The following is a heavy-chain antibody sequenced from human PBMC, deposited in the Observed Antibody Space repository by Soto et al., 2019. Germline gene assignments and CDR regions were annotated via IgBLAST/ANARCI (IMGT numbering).Heavy chain of an antibody. Sequence: QVQLVQSGVEVKKPGASVKVSCKASGYTFTSYAISWVRQAPGQGLEWMGWISAYNGNTNYAQKLQGRVTMTTDTSTSTAYMELRSLRSDDTAVYYCARGGDVLRFLEWGGGDVFDIWGQGTMVTVSS. CDR1: GYTFTSYA. CDR2: ISAYNGNT. J-gene: IGHJ3*02. V-gene: IGHV1-18*01. D-gene: IGHD3-3*01. CDR3: ARGGDVLRFLEWGGGDVFDI.